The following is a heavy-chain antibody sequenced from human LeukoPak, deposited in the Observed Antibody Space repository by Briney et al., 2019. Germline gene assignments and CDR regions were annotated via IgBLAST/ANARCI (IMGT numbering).Heavy chain of an antibody. CDR1: GYTFSSYG. V-gene: IGHV1-18*01. CDR3: ARDQGIYNHRIIDS. J-gene: IGHJ4*02. D-gene: IGHD5-12*01. CDR2: ISAYNGNT. Sequence: ASVKVSCKASGYTFSSYGISWVRQAPGQGLEWMGWISAYNGNTNFAQEFQGRVTMTTDTSTSAASMELRSLRSDDTAVYYCARDQGIYNHRIIDSWGQGTLVTVSS.